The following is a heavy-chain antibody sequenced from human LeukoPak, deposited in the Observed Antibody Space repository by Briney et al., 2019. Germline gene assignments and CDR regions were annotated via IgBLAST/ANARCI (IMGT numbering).Heavy chain of an antibody. Sequence: GESLKISCKGSGYSFTSYWIGWVRQMPGKGLEWMGIIYPGDSDTRYSPSFQGQVTISADKSISTAYLQWSSLKASDTAMYYCARRGDSGYTSYNWFDPRGQGTLVTVSS. CDR2: IYPGDSDT. CDR1: GYSFTSYW. CDR3: ARRGDSGYTSYNWFDP. J-gene: IGHJ5*02. V-gene: IGHV5-51*01. D-gene: IGHD3-22*01.